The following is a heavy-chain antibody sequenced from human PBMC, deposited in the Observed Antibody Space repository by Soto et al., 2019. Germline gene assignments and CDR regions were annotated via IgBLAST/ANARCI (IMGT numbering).Heavy chain of an antibody. CDR1: GITYTTYA. Sequence: QVQLVQSGAEVKKPGASVKVACKASGITYTTYAIHCVRQAPGQGLEWMGWINTGNGNTRYSQRFQGRVTLTTDTYASTAYMDVSSLTSEDTAVYYCAIAISGYVSWGQGTLITVSS. CDR3: AIAISGYVS. V-gene: IGHV1-3*04. D-gene: IGHD5-12*01. J-gene: IGHJ5*02. CDR2: INTGNGNT.